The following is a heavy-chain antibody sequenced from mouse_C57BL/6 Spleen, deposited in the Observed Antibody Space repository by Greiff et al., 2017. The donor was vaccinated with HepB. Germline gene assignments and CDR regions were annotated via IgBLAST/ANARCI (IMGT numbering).Heavy chain of an antibody. CDR1: GYAFSSSW. CDR3: ARNYYGSSYGVFDV. Sequence: VQLVESGPELVKPGASVKISCKASGYAFSSSWMNWVKQRPGKGLEWIGRIYPGDGDTNYNGKFKGKATLTADKSSSTAYMQLSSLTSEDSAVYFCARNYYGSSYGVFDVWGTGTTVTVSS. CDR2: IYPGDGDT. J-gene: IGHJ1*03. D-gene: IGHD1-1*01. V-gene: IGHV1-82*01.